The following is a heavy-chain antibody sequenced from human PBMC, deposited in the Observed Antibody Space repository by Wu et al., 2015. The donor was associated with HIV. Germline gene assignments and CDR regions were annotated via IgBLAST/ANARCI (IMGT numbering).Heavy chain of an antibody. V-gene: IGHV1-69*13. CDR1: GGTFSSYA. J-gene: IGHJ4*02. CDR2: IIPIFGTA. Sequence: QVQLVQSGAEVKKPGSSVKVSCKASGGTFSSYAISWVRQAPGQGLEWMGRIIPIFGTANYAQKFQGRVTITADESTSTAYMELSSLRSEDTAVYYCASGGASGYSSSWYSTGFDYVGPGNAGHRLL. D-gene: IGHD6-13*01. CDR3: ASGGASGYSSSWYSTGFDY.